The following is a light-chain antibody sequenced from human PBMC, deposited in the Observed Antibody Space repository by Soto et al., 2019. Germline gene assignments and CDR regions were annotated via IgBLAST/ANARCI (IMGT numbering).Light chain of an antibody. J-gene: IGKJ1*01. CDR2: EAS. CDR3: QQYNNWPRT. V-gene: IGKV3-15*01. Sequence: ELVIAQSQATLTESPGARATLSCRASQSISSNLAWYQQKPGQAPRLLIYEASTRATGIPARFSGSGSGTEFTLTISSLQSEDFAVYYCQQYNNWPRTFGQGTKVDIK. CDR1: QSISSN.